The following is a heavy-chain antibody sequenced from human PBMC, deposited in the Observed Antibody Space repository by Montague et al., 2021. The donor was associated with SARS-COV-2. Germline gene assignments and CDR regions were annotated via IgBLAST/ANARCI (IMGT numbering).Heavy chain of an antibody. CDR3: ARLGDGVVPSPILGVGPYYSYYYMDV. V-gene: IGHV4-34*01. Sequence: SETLSLTCAVHGGSFSTYSWNWIRQPPGKGLEWIGEIHHGGSTNSNPSLKSRVTISADTSKNQFSLKLTSVAAADTAVYYCARLGDGVVPSPILGVGPYYSYYYMDVWGKGTTVSVS. D-gene: IGHD3-10*01. CDR1: GGSFSTYS. J-gene: IGHJ6*03. CDR2: IHHGGST.